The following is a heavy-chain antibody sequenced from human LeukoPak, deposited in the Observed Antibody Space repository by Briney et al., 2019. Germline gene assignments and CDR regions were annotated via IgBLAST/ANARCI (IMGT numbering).Heavy chain of an antibody. CDR2: ISAYNGNT. Sequence: ASVKVSCKASGYTFTSYGISWVRQAPGQGLEWMGWISAYNGNTNYAQKLQGRVTKTTDTSTSTAYMELRSLRSDDTAVYYCARVASLYSSSWYDDYWGQGTLVTVSS. D-gene: IGHD6-13*01. J-gene: IGHJ4*02. V-gene: IGHV1-18*01. CDR1: GYTFTSYG. CDR3: ARVASLYSSSWYDDY.